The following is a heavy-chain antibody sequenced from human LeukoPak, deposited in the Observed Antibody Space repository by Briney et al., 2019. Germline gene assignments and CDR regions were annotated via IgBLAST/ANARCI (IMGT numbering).Heavy chain of an antibody. V-gene: IGHV3-30*02. J-gene: IGHJ4*02. CDR2: IRYDGSNK. Sequence: GGSLRLSCAASGFTFSSYGMHWVRQAPGKGLEWVAFIRYDGSNKYYADSVKGRFTISRDNSKNTLYQQMNSLRAEDTAVYYCAKGEHYYDSSGYATPDYWGQGTLVTVSS. D-gene: IGHD3-22*01. CDR3: AKGEHYYDSSGYATPDY. CDR1: GFTFSSYG.